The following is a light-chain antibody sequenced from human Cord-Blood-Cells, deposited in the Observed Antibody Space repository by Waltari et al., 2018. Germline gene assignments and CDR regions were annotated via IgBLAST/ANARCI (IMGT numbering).Light chain of an antibody. V-gene: IGLV2-14*01. Sequence: QPALTPPAPVSGSPGQPLPFPCTGPRRALGGYNYVSWYQQHPGKAPKLMIYDVSNRPSGVSNRFSGSKSGNTASLTISGLQAEDEADYYCSSYTSSSPWVFGGGTKLTVL. CDR2: DVS. J-gene: IGLJ3*02. CDR1: RRALGGYNY. CDR3: SSYTSSSPWV.